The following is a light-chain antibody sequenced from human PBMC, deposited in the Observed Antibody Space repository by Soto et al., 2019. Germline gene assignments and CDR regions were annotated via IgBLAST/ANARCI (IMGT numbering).Light chain of an antibody. CDR3: QQYNNWPVT. J-gene: IGKJ4*01. V-gene: IGKV1-27*01. CDR1: QGISNY. CDR2: AAS. Sequence: RASQGISNYLAWYQQKPGKVPNLLIYAASTLQSGVPSRFSGSGSGTEFTLTISGLQSEDFATYYCQQYNNWPVTFGGGTKVDI.